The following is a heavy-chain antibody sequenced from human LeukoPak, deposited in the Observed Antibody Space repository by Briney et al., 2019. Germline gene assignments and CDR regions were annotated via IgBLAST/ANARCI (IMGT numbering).Heavy chain of an antibody. CDR2: ISWNSGSI. J-gene: IGHJ4*02. V-gene: IGHV3-9*01. Sequence: GGSLRLSCAASGFTFDDYAMHWVRQAPGKGLEWVSGISWNSGSIVYADSVKGRFTISRDNAKNSLYLQMNSLRAEDTAVYYCAKDRSSTMHYSSVDYWGQGTLVTVSS. CDR1: GFTFDDYA. CDR3: AKDRSSTMHYSSVDY. D-gene: IGHD6-19*01.